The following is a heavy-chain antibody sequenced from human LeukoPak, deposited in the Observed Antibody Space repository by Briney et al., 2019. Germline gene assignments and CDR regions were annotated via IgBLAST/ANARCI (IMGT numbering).Heavy chain of an antibody. CDR2: ISAYNGNT. CDR1: GYTFTSYG. J-gene: IGHJ6*03. D-gene: IGHD6-13*01. Sequence: ASVKVSCKASGYTFTSYGISWVRQAPGQALEWTGWISAYNGNTNYAQKLQGRVTMTTDTSTSTAYMELRSLRSDDTAVYYCARAPYSSSFYYYYYYMDVWGKGTTVTVSS. CDR3: ARAPYSSSFYYYYYYMDV. V-gene: IGHV1-18*01.